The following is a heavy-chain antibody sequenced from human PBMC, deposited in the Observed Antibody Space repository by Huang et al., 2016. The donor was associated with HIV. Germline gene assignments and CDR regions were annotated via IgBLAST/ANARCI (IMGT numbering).Heavy chain of an antibody. V-gene: IGHV1-69*01. CDR3: ATVDYYDTSGPQRGYFDN. D-gene: IGHD3-22*01. Sequence: QVQLVQSGAEVKKPGSSVKVSCKASGGSFRNFAIGWVRQAPGQGLAWMVGIIPTIGTANYAKKFQGRVTIIADESTSTAYMELSSLRSEDTAVYYCATVDYYDTSGPQRGYFDNWGQGTLVTVSS. CDR1: GGSFRNFA. J-gene: IGHJ4*02. CDR2: IIPTIGTA.